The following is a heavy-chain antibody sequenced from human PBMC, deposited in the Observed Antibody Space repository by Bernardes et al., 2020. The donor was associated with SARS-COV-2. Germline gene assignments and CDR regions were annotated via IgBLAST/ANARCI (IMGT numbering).Heavy chain of an antibody. J-gene: IGHJ4*02. D-gene: IGHD5-12*01. CDR3: ARGNSGYEYRDRYLDY. CDR2: IRNSGSRT. CDR1: GFTFNHDA. V-gene: IGHV3-64*01. Sequence: GGSLRLSGAASGFTFNHDAMHWVRPAPGQGLEFVSAIRNSGSRTYYGNSVKGRFTISRDNVQSTLYLQMGSLRAEDKGVYYCARGNSGYEYRDRYLDYWGQGTLVTVSS.